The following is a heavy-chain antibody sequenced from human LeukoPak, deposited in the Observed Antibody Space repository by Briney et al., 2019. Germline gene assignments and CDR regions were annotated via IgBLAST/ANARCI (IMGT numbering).Heavy chain of an antibody. Sequence: ASVKVSCKASGYTFTNYTMNWVRQAPGQGLEWMGWINTNTGNPTYAQGFTGRFVFSLDTSVSTAYLQVSSLKAEDTAVYYCARPKLRWSAYYYMDVWGKGTTVTVSS. CDR3: ARPKLRWSAYYYMDV. J-gene: IGHJ6*03. V-gene: IGHV7-4-1*02. D-gene: IGHD4-23*01. CDR1: GYTFTNYT. CDR2: INTNTGNP.